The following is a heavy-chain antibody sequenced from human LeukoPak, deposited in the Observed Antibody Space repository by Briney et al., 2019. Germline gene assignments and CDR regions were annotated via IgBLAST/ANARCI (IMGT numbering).Heavy chain of an antibody. CDR3: AKRGSSSGDY. V-gene: IGHV3-23*01. J-gene: IGHJ4*02. Sequence: QPGGSLRLSCAASGFTFSSYAMNWVRQAPGKGLEWVSGISGGGGSTYYADSVKGRFTISRDNSKNTLYLQMNSLRAEDTAVYYCAKRGSSSGDYWGQGTLVTVSS. CDR2: ISGGGGST. CDR1: GFTFSSYA. D-gene: IGHD3-16*01.